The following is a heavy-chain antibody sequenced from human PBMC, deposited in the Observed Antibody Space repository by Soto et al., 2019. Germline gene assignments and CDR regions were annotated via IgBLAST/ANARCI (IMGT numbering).Heavy chain of an antibody. CDR3: ARDPGTGAALRAYHFDY. CDR2: INAGNGDT. CDR1: RYSFTTYA. D-gene: IGHD1-1*01. J-gene: IGHJ4*02. V-gene: IGHV1-3*01. Sequence: RASVKVSCKASRYSFTTYALHWVRQAPGQRLEWMRWINAGNGDTKYSEKFQGRVTITRDTSANTAYMELSSLRSEDTSVYYCARDPGTGAALRAYHFDYWGQGTLVTVSS.